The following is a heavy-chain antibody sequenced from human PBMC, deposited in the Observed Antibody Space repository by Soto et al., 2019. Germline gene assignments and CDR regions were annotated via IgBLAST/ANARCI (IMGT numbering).Heavy chain of an antibody. CDR3: SREPWAADY. CDR2: IYSGGST. J-gene: IGHJ4*02. Sequence: EVQLVESGGGLVQPGGSLRLSCAASGFTVSTKYMSWVRQAPGKGLEWVSVIYSGGSTFYADSVRGRFTISRDNSKNTVNLQMISLRAEDTAVYYCSREPWAADYWGQGTLVTVSS. D-gene: IGHD3-16*01. CDR1: GFTVSTKY. V-gene: IGHV3-66*01.